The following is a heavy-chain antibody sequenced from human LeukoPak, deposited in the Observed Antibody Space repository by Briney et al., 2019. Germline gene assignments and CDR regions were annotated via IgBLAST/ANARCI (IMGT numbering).Heavy chain of an antibody. Sequence: SETLSLTCTVSGGSISTYYWSWIRQPPGKGLEWIGNIYYSGSTNYNPSLKSRVIISVDTCKNQFSLNLYSVTAADTAVYYCARGGYGSSWYHFDYWGQGTLVTVSS. CDR3: ARGGYGSSWYHFDY. CDR1: GGSISTYY. V-gene: IGHV4-59*01. D-gene: IGHD6-13*01. J-gene: IGHJ4*02. CDR2: IYYSGST.